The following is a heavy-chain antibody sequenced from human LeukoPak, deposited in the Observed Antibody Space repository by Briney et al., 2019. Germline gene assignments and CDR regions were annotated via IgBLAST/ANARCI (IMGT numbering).Heavy chain of an antibody. CDR2: ISYDGSNK. V-gene: IGHV3-30*18. Sequence: PGRSLRLSCAASGFTFSSYGMHWVRQAPGKGLEWVAVISYDGSNKYYADSVKGRFTISRDNSKNTLYLQMNSLRAEDKAVYYCAKGASYYDILTGSGMDVWGQGTTVTVSS. D-gene: IGHD3-9*01. CDR3: AKGASYYDILTGSGMDV. CDR1: GFTFSSYG. J-gene: IGHJ6*02.